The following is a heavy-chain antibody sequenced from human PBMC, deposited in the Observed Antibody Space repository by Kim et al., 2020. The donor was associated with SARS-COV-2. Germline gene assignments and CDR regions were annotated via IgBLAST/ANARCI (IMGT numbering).Heavy chain of an antibody. CDR3: AREIGHCSSTSCYIPYFDY. CDR2: IKQDGSEK. D-gene: IGHD2-2*01. J-gene: IGHJ4*02. Sequence: GGSLRLSCAASGFTFSSYWMSWVRQTPGKGLEWVANIKQDGSEKYYVDSVKGRFTISRDNAKNSLYLQMNSLRAEDTAVYYCAREIGHCSSTSCYIPYFDYWGQGTLVTVSS. CDR1: GFTFSSYW. V-gene: IGHV3-7*03.